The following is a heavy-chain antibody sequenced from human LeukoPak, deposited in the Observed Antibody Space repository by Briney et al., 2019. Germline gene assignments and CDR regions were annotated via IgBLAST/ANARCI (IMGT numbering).Heavy chain of an antibody. CDR1: GFTFSSYN. V-gene: IGHV3-64*01. CDR2: ISIYGGRT. D-gene: IGHD1-26*01. Sequence: GGSLRLSCAASGFTFSSYNMHWVCQVPGKGLEYVSTISIYGGRTYYANSVRGRFTISRDNSKNTLYLQMGSLRAEDMALYYCARGRGAWDLDYWGQGTLVTVSS. CDR3: ARGRGAWDLDY. J-gene: IGHJ4*02.